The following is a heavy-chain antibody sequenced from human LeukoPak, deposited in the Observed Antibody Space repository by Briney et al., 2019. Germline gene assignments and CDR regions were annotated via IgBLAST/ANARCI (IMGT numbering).Heavy chain of an antibody. CDR1: GGSFSGYY. CDR3: ARTYYYDSSGYD. D-gene: IGHD3-22*01. J-gene: IGHJ4*02. V-gene: IGHV4-34*01. CDR2: INHSGST. Sequence: ASETLSLTCAVYGGSFSGYYWSWIRQPPGKGLEWIGEINHSGSTNYNPSLKSRVTISVDTSKNQFSLQLSSVTAADTAVYYCARTYYYDSSGYDWGQGTLVTVSS.